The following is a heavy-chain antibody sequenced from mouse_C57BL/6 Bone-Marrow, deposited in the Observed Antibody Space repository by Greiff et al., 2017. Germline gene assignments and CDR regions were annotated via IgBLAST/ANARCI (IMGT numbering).Heavy chain of an antibody. V-gene: IGHV14-4*01. J-gene: IGHJ2*01. CDR2: IDPGNGDT. CDR3: TTEILTCYFYY. Sequence: EVQLVQSGAELVRPGASVKISCKASGYNFNDDYMNWVKQRPAQGLEWIGRIDPGNGDTESTSKFKGKATITAATSSNTAYLQLSSLTSEDTAVYFCTTEILTCYFYYWGRGTTLTVTS. CDR1: GYNFNDDY. D-gene: IGHD5-1-1*01.